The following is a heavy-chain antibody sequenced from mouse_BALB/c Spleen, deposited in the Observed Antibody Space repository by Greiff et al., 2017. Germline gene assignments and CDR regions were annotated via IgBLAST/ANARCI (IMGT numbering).Heavy chain of an antibody. J-gene: IGHJ4*01. Sequence: VKVVESGAELVKPGASVKLSCKTSGYTFTSYWIQWVKQRPGQGLGWIGEIFPGTGTTYYNEKFKGKATLTIDTSSSTAYMQLSSLTSEDSAVYFCARYGYVGFYAMDYWGQGTSVTVSS. CDR3: ARYGYVGFYAMDY. D-gene: IGHD2-2*01. CDR1: GYTFTSYW. V-gene: IGHV1S132*01. CDR2: IFPGTGTT.